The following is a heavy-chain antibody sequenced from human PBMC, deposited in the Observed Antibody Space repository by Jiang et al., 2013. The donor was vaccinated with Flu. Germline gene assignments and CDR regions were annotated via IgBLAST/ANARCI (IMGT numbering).Heavy chain of an antibody. D-gene: IGHD2-8*01. V-gene: IGHV4-34*01. J-gene: IGHJ6*02. CDR3: ARGLRVRGVLMVYARPPYYYYGMDV. Sequence: LKPSETLSLTCAVYGGSFSGYYWSWIRQPPGKGLEWIGEINHSGSTNYNPSLKSRVTISVDTSKNQFSLKLSSVTAADTAVYYCARGLRVRGVLMVYARPPYYYYGMDVWGQGTTVTVSS. CDR2: INHSGST. CDR1: GGSFSGYY.